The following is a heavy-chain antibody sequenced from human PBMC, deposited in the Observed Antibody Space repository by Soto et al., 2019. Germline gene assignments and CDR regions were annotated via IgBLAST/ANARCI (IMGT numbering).Heavy chain of an antibody. J-gene: IGHJ2*01. CDR3: ARDRIPPQVATVYWYLDL. Sequence: QVQLVQSGAEVKKPGASVKVSCKASGYTFTSYYMHWVRQAPGQGLEWMGIINPSGGSSYAQKFQGRVTMTGDTSTSTVYMELSSVTSEDTAVDYCARDRIPPQVATVYWYLDLWGRGTLVTVSS. V-gene: IGHV1-46*03. D-gene: IGHD1-1*01. CDR1: GYTFTSYY. CDR2: INPSGGS.